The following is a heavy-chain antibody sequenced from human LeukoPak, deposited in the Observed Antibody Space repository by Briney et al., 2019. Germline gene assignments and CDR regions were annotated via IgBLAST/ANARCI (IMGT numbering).Heavy chain of an antibody. CDR3: ARSRDILRYKYAMDV. Sequence: GGSLRLSCAASGFSVSSNHMSWVRQAPGMGLEWVSLLYTDGTTHYADAVKGRFTISRDKSKNTLYLKMNSLRAEGTAVYHCARSRDILRYKYAMDVWGQGTTVTVSS. V-gene: IGHV3-53*01. D-gene: IGHD3-9*01. J-gene: IGHJ6*02. CDR1: GFSVSSNH. CDR2: LYTDGTT.